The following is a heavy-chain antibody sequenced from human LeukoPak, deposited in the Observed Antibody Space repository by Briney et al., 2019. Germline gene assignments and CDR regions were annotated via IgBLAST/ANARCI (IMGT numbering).Heavy chain of an antibody. V-gene: IGHV3-23*01. CDR2: ISGSGDST. Sequence: PGGSLRLSCAASGFTFSSYAMSWVRQPPGKGLEWVSAISGSGDSTYYADSVKGRFTIYRDNSKNTLYLQMNSLRDEDTAVYYCAKHLTTSCYTPFDYWGQGTLVTVSS. CDR3: AKHLTTSCYTPFDY. J-gene: IGHJ4*02. CDR1: GFTFSSYA. D-gene: IGHD2-2*02.